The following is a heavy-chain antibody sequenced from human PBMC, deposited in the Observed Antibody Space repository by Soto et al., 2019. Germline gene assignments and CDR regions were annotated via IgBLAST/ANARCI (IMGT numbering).Heavy chain of an antibody. J-gene: IGHJ6*02. D-gene: IGHD3-3*01. CDR2: IYYRGST. CDR1: GGAMSRGCYH. Sequence: VSGGAMSRGCYHGSCIRQETEKGLERIGYIYYRGSTYYNPSLKSRVTISVDTSKNQFSLKLSSVTAADTAVYYCARERYDFWSGYYPQSYYYYVMAVSGQGPSVTGS. CDR3: ARERYDFWSGYYPQSYYYYVMAV. V-gene: IGHV4-31*02.